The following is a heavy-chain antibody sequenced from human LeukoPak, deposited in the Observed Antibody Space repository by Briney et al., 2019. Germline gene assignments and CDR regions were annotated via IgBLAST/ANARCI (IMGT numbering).Heavy chain of an antibody. Sequence: GGSLRLSCAASGFTFSDYAMTWVRQAPGKGLEWVSVISASGAKTFYADSVKGRFTISRDNSKNTLYLQMNSLKTEDTAVYFCARVAAPRSNDYWGQGTLVTVSS. CDR3: ARVAAPRSNDY. V-gene: IGHV3-23*01. J-gene: IGHJ4*02. CDR1: GFTFSDYA. D-gene: IGHD6-13*01. CDR2: ISASGAKT.